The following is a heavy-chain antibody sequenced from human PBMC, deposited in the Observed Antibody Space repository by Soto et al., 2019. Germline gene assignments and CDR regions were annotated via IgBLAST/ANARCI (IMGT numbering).Heavy chain of an antibody. CDR2: ISSKGVGT. D-gene: IGHD2-15*01. V-gene: IGHV3-23*01. J-gene: IGHJ4*02. Sequence: GSLRLSCAASGFPLNSYAMSWVRQAPGKGLEWVSAISSKGVGTFYADTVKGRFTISRDSSKNTLYLQMNSLRPEDTAVYYCAKKGYCDGDSCYAFDYWGQGTLVTVSS. CDR3: AKKGYCDGDSCYAFDY. CDR1: GFPLNSYA.